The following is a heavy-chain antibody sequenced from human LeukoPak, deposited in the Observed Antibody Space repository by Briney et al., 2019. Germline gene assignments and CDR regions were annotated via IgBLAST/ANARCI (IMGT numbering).Heavy chain of an antibody. D-gene: IGHD3-16*01. Sequence: GASVKVSCKASGYTFTSYGISWVRQAPRQGLEWMGWISAYNGNTNYAQKLQGRVTMTTDTSTSTAYMELRSLRSDDTVVYYCATLIMITFGGVTPSDYFDYWGQGTLVTVSS. V-gene: IGHV1-18*01. CDR3: ATLIMITFGGVTPSDYFDY. CDR2: ISAYNGNT. J-gene: IGHJ4*02. CDR1: GYTFTSYG.